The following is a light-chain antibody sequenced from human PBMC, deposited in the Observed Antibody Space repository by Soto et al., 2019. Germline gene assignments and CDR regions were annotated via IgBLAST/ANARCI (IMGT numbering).Light chain of an antibody. CDR1: ISDVGSYDH. Sequence: QSLLTQPACVSGSPGQSITISCSGTISDVGSYDHVAWYQQFPGKTPKLMIYEVSNRPSGVSSRFSGSKYGNTASLTISGLQAEDEADYYCISYTGSSTSYVFGSGTKVTVL. J-gene: IGLJ1*01. CDR3: ISYTGSSTSYV. CDR2: EVS. V-gene: IGLV2-14*01.